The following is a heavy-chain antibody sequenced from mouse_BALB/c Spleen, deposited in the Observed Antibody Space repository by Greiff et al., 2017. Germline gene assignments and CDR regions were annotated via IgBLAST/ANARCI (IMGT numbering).Heavy chain of an antibody. CDR2: IDPGNGDT. V-gene: IGHV14-4*02. Sequence: EVQLQQSGAELVRSGASVKLSCTASGFNINDYYMHWVKQTPEQGLEWIGWIDPGNGDTEYAPKFQGKATMTADTSSNTAYLQLSSLTSEDTAVYYCNALLSGTGAMDYWGQGTSVTVSA. D-gene: IGHD4-1*01. CDR1: GFNINDYY. J-gene: IGHJ4*01. CDR3: NALLSGTGAMDY.